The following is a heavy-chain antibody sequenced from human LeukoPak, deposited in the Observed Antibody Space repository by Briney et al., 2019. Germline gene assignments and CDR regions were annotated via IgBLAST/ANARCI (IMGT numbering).Heavy chain of an antibody. CDR3: STALRWDVQAQD. D-gene: IGHD4-23*01. J-gene: IGHJ4*02. V-gene: IGHV3-15*01. CDR1: GFTFKNAW. CDR2: IKSNADDGTA. Sequence: GGALRLSCAASGFTFKNAWMGWVRQAPGKGLEWVGRIKSNADDGTAEYAAPVKGRFTISRDESKNTLYLQMNSLKTEDTAVYSCSTALRWDVQAQDWGQGTLVTVSS.